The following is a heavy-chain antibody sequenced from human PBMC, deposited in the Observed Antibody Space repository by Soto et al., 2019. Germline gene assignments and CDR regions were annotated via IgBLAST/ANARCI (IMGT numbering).Heavy chain of an antibody. CDR2: INHSGST. J-gene: IGHJ5*02. Sequence: SETLSLTCAVYGGSFSGYYWSWIRQPPGKGLEWIGEINHSGSTNYNPSLKSRVTISVDTSKNQFSLKLSSVTAADTAVYYCARGRRDIVVVPAAMRANWFDPWGQGTLVTVSS. V-gene: IGHV4-34*01. CDR1: GGSFSGYY. CDR3: ARGRRDIVVVPAAMRANWFDP. D-gene: IGHD2-2*01.